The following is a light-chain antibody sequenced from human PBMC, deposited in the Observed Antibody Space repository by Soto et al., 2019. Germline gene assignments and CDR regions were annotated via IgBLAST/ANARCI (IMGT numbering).Light chain of an antibody. J-gene: IGKJ1*01. Sequence: EIVFTQSPGTLSLSTEERASLSCRASHSVRYNYLAWYQQKPGQAPRLLIYGVSTRATGIPDRFSGSGSGTDFTLTISRLDPEDFAVYYCQQYGTSPRTFGQGTKVDIK. CDR1: HSVRYNY. CDR2: GVS. V-gene: IGKV3-20*01. CDR3: QQYGTSPRT.